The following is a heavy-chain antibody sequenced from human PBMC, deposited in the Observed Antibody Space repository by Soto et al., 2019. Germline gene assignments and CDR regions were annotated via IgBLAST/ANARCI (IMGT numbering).Heavy chain of an antibody. Sequence: GGPLRLSFAASGFTFSSYAMSWVRQAPGKGLEWVSAISGSGGSTYYADSVKGRFTISRDNSKNTLYLQMNSLRAEDTAVYYCAKDRVGVVVPAAILNWFDPWGQGTLVTVS. V-gene: IGHV3-23*01. CDR2: ISGSGGST. CDR1: GFTFSSYA. D-gene: IGHD2-2*01. CDR3: AKDRVGVVVPAAILNWFDP. J-gene: IGHJ5*02.